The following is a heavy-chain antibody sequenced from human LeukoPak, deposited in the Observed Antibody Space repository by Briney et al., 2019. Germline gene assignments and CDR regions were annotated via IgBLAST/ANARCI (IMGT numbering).Heavy chain of an antibody. CDR1: GFSFSSYA. J-gene: IGHJ4*02. Sequence: GGSLRLSCAASGFSFSSYAMHWVRQAPGKGLEWVTVISYDGSNKYYTDSVKGRFTTSRDNSKNTLYLQMNSLRAEDTAVYYCAKAAGRAYNRWLHRYYFDYWGQGTLVTVSS. V-gene: IGHV3-30*04. CDR3: AKAAGRAYNRWLHRYYFDY. D-gene: IGHD5-24*01. CDR2: ISYDGSNK.